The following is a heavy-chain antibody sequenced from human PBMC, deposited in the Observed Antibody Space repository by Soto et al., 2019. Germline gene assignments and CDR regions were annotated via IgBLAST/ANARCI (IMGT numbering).Heavy chain of an antibody. J-gene: IGHJ4*02. V-gene: IGHV3-7*01. Sequence: DSVKGRFTISRDNAQKSLFLQMNSLRAEDTAVYYCARDSPFDYWGQGTLVNVSS. CDR3: ARDSPFDY.